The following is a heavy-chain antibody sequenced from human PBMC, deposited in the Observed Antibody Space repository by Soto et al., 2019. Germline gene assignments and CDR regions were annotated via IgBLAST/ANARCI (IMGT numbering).Heavy chain of an antibody. V-gene: IGHV4-34*01. CDR1: GGSFSGYY. D-gene: IGHD2-2*01. J-gene: IGHJ3*02. Sequence: QVQRQQWGAGLLKPSETLSLTCAVYGGSFSGYYWCWIRQPPGKGLEWIGEINHSGSTNYNPSLKSRVPISVDTTKNQFSLKLSSVTAADTAVYYCARARRGYCSSTSCYARAFDIWGQGTMVTVSS. CDR2: INHSGST. CDR3: ARARRGYCSSTSCYARAFDI.